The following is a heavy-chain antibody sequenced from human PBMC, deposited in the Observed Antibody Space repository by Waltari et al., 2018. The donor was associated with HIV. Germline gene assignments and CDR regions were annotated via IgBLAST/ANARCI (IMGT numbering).Heavy chain of an antibody. CDR1: GGSFSGYY. CDR2: IKHSGST. CDR3: ARRIPGIAAAGTIDY. J-gene: IGHJ4*02. V-gene: IGHV4-34*01. Sequence: QVQLQQWGAGLLKPSETLSLTCAVHGGSFSGYYWSWIRQPPGKGLEWIGEIKHSGSTNYNPSLKSRVTISVDTSKNQFSLKLSSVTAADTAVYYCARRIPGIAAAGTIDYWGQGTLVTVSS. D-gene: IGHD6-13*01.